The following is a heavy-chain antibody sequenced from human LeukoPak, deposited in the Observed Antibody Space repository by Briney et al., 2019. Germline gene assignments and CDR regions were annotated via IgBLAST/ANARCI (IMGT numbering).Heavy chain of an antibody. V-gene: IGHV3-48*01. Sequence: GGSLRLSCAASGFTFSSYSMNWVRQAPGKGLEWVSYISSSSSTIYYADSVKGRFTISRDNAKNSLYLQMNSLRAEDTAVYYCARAEGSSSPYYYYYYMDVWGKGTTVTVSS. D-gene: IGHD6-13*01. CDR2: ISSSSSTI. CDR1: GFTFSSYS. J-gene: IGHJ6*03. CDR3: ARAEGSSSPYYYYYYMDV.